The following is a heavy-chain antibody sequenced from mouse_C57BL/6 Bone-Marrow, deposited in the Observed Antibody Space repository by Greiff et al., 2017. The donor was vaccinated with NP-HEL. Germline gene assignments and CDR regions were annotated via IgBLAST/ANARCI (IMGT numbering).Heavy chain of an antibody. CDR1: GYTFTSYW. CDR3: ALLLYAMDY. CDR2: IDPSDSYT. Sequence: QVQLQQPGAELVKPGASVKLSCKASGYTFTSYWMQWVKQRPGQGLEWIGEIDPSDSYTNYNQKFKGKATLTVDTSSSPAYMQLSSLTSEDSAVYYCALLLYAMDYWGQGTSVTVSS. V-gene: IGHV1-50*01. J-gene: IGHJ4*01. D-gene: IGHD1-1*01.